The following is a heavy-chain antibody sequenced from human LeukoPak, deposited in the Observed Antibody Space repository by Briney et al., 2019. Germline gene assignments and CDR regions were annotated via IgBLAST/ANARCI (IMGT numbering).Heavy chain of an antibody. J-gene: IGHJ4*02. V-gene: IGHV4-39*01. Sequence: SETLSLTCTVSRGSISSYYWGWIRQPPGKGLEWIGSIYYGGSTYYNPSLKSRVTISVDTSKNQFSLKLSSVTAADTAVYYCARLGYSYGLFDYWGQGTLVTVSS. CDR2: IYYGGST. CDR3: ARLGYSYGLFDY. CDR1: RGSISSYY. D-gene: IGHD5-18*01.